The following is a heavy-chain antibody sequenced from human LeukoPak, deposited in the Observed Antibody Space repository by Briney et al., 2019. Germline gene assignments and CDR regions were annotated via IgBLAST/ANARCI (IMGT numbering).Heavy chain of an antibody. J-gene: IGHJ5*02. CDR2: IITILGIA. Sequence: SVTVSSTASVATFNTYAISRVRQAPGQGLEWMGRIITILGIANYVQKFQGRVTITADKSTSTAYMELSSLSSEDTAVYYCARDRVPSRAARPWNNWFDPWGQGTLVTVSS. D-gene: IGHD6-6*01. CDR3: ARDRVPSRAARPWNNWFDP. CDR1: VATFNTYA. V-gene: IGHV1-69*04.